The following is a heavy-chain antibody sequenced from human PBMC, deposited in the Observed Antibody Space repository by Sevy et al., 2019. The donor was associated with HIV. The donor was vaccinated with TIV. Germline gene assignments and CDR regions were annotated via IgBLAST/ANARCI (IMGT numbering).Heavy chain of an antibody. CDR2: IYSGGST. V-gene: IGHV3-66*02. D-gene: IGHD3-16*02. Sequence: GGSLRLSCAASGFTVSSNYMSWVRQAPGKGLEWVSVIYSGGSTYYADSLKGRFTISRVNSKNTLYLQMNSLRAEDTAVYYCARVYYDYVWGSYRYLSADYYYYYMDVWGKGTTVTVSS. J-gene: IGHJ6*03. CDR1: GFTVSSNY. CDR3: ARVYYDYVWGSYRYLSADYYYYYMDV.